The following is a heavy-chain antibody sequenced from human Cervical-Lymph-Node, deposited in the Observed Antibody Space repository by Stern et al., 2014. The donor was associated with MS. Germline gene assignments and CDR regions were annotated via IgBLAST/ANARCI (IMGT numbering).Heavy chain of an antibody. CDR3: ARSDRLWGSFDY. CDR2: ISYIGST. Sequence: QLQLQESGPGLVKPSQTLSLTCTVSGASISTVGYYWSWIRQHPGQGLEWIAYISYIGSTYYNPALKSRVSISADTSKNQFSLNRTSVTAADTALYYCARSDRLWGSFDYWGQGTLVAVSS. V-gene: IGHV4-31*03. J-gene: IGHJ4*02. CDR1: GASISTVGYY. D-gene: IGHD3-16*01.